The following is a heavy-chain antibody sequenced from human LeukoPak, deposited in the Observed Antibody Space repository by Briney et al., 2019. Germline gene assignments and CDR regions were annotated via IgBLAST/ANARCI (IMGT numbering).Heavy chain of an antibody. CDR1: GYTFTGYY. Sequence: GASVRVSCKASGYTFTGYYIHWVRQAPGQGLEWMGWINPNSGGTNYAQKFQGRVTMTRDTSISTAYMELSRLRSDDTAVYYCARAGFLAAYDAFDIWGQGTMVTVSS. CDR3: ARAGFLAAYDAFDI. D-gene: IGHD2/OR15-2a*01. V-gene: IGHV1-2*02. J-gene: IGHJ3*02. CDR2: INPNSGGT.